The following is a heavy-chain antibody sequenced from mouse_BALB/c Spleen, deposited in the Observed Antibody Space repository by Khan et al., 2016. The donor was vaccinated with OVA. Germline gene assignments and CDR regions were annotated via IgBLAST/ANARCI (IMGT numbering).Heavy chain of an antibody. J-gene: IGHJ3*01. V-gene: IGHV1S135*01. Sequence: VQLQQSGPELMKPGASVKISCKASGYSFTTYYLHWVMQSHGESLEWIGYVDPFSGGTTYNQKFKGKATLTVDKSSTTAYMHLSNLTSEDSAVYFCTRHGYVAWFTYWGHGTLVTVSA. CDR1: GYSFTTYY. CDR2: VDPFSGGT. CDR3: TRHGYVAWFTY. D-gene: IGHD2-2*01.